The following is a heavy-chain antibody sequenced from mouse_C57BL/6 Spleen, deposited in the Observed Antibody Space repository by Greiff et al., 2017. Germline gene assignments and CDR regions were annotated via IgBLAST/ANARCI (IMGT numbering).Heavy chain of an antibody. Sequence: VQLQQPGTELVKPGASVKLSCKASGYTFTSYWMHWVKQRPGQGLEWIGNINPSNGGTNYNEKFMSKATLTVDKSSSTAYMQLSSLTSEDSAVYYCARIYYGSSYRNFEVWGTGTTVTVSS. J-gene: IGHJ1*03. CDR2: INPSNGGT. CDR3: ARIYYGSSYRNFEV. CDR1: GYTFTSYW. D-gene: IGHD1-1*01. V-gene: IGHV1-53*01.